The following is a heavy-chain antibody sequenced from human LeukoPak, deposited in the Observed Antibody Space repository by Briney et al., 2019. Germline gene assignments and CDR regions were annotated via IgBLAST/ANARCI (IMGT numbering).Heavy chain of an antibody. V-gene: IGHV1-69*06. CDR1: GGTFSSYA. CDR2: IIPIFGTA. J-gene: IGHJ6*04. D-gene: IGHD6-13*01. CDR3: ARERGIAAAGTGIYYYGMDV. Sequence: GASVKVSCKASGGTFSSYAISWVRQAPGQGLEWMGGIIPIFGTANYAQKFQGRVTITADKSTSTACMELSSLRSEDTAVYYCARERGIAAAGTGIYYYGMDVWGKGTTVTVSS.